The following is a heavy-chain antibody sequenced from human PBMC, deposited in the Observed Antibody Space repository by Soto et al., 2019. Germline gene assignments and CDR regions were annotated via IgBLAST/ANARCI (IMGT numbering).Heavy chain of an antibody. J-gene: IGHJ4*02. Sequence: QVHLVESGGGVVQPGRSLRLSCAASGFSFSTYGMHWVRQAPGKGLEWVAATWYDGNDKYYADSVKGRFTISRDNSKNTLYLQMNSLGAEDTAVYYCATAAAGNSPFNYWGQGTLVTVSS. CDR1: GFSFSTYG. D-gene: IGHD2-2*01. CDR3: ATAAAGNSPFNY. CDR2: TWYDGNDK. V-gene: IGHV3-33*01.